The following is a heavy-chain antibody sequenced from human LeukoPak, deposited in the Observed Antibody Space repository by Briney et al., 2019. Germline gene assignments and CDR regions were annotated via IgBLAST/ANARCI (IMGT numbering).Heavy chain of an antibody. Sequence: GGSLRLSCAASGFTFSTYAMNWVRQAPGKGLEWVSGISGSGGSTYYADSVKGRFTIPRDNSKNTLYLQMNSLRAEHTAVYYCAKLAGSSGWLFDYWGQGTLVTVSS. J-gene: IGHJ4*02. V-gene: IGHV3-23*01. D-gene: IGHD6-19*01. CDR1: GFTFSTYA. CDR2: ISGSGGST. CDR3: AKLAGSSGWLFDY.